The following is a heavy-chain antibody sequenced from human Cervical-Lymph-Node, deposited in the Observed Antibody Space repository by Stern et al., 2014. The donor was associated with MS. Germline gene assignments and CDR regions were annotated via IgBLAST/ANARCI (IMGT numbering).Heavy chain of an antibody. Sequence: QLVQSGAEVKKPGSSVKVSCKASGGISWVRQAPGQGLEWMGGVIPFVGTSNYAQKFQGRVTITADTATNTAYLELNSLRVDDTAVYYCARGGGDNWFDPWGQGTLVTVSS. J-gene: IGHJ5*02. CDR1: GG. CDR3: ARGGGDNWFDP. D-gene: IGHD3-16*01. CDR2: VIPFVGTS. V-gene: IGHV1-69*06.